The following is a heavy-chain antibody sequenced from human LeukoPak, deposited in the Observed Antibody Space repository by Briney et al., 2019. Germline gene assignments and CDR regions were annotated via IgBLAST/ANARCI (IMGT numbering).Heavy chain of an antibody. J-gene: IGHJ3*01. CDR1: GFTFDDYA. Sequence: GGSLRLSCAASGFTFDDYAMHWVRQAPGKGLEWVSLSSGDGGSTYYADSVKGRFTISRDSSKNSLYLQMNSLRTEDTALYYCANEGVWGQGTMVTVSS. CDR3: ANEGV. CDR2: SSGDGGST. V-gene: IGHV3-43*02.